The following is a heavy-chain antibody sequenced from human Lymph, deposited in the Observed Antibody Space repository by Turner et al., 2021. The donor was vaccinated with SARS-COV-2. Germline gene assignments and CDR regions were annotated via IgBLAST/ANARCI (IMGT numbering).Heavy chain of an antibody. Sequence: QVQLVESGGGVVQPGGSLRLSCAASGFTFSSYAMHWVRQAPGKGLEWVAVISYDGSNKYYADSVKGRFTISRDNSKNTLYLQMNSLRAEDTAVYYCARDSGYEHYYFDYWGQGTLVTVSS. J-gene: IGHJ4*02. CDR2: ISYDGSNK. V-gene: IGHV3-30-3*01. D-gene: IGHD5-12*01. CDR1: GFTFSSYA. CDR3: ARDSGYEHYYFDY.